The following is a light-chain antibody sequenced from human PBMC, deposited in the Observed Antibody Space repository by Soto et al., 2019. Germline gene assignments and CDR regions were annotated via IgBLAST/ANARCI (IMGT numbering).Light chain of an antibody. J-gene: IGLJ3*02. CDR3: SSYTSISTRV. CDR1: SSDVGSYNY. Sequence: QSALTQRASVSGSPGQSITISCTGTSSDVGSYNYVSWYQQHPGKAPKLMIYEVSNRPSGVSNRVSGSKSGNTASLTISGLQAADEANYYCSSYTSISTRVFGGGTQLTVL. V-gene: IGLV2-14*01. CDR2: EVS.